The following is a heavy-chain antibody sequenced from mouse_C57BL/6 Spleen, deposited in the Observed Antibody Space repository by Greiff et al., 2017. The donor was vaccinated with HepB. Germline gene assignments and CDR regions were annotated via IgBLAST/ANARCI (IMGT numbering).Heavy chain of an antibody. D-gene: IGHD1-1*01. CDR3: ARRVLGSSYGFDY. CDR1: GFTFSDYG. J-gene: IGHJ2*01. CDR2: ISSGSSTI. V-gene: IGHV5-17*01. Sequence: EVKLVESGGGLVKPGGSLKLSCAASGFTFSDYGMHWVRQAPEKGLEWVAYISSGSSTIYYADTVKGRFTISRDNAKNTLFLQMTSLRSEDTAMYYCARRVLGSSYGFDYWGQGTTLTVSS.